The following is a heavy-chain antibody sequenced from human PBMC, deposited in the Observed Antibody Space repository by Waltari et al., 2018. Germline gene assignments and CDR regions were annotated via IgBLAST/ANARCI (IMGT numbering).Heavy chain of an antibody. CDR3: AREGYLGGAFDI. V-gene: IGHV4-39*07. CDR1: GGSISSSSYY. CDR2: IYYSGST. J-gene: IGHJ3*02. D-gene: IGHD1-26*01. Sequence: QLQLQESGPGLVKPSETLSLTCTVSGGSISSSSYYWGWIRQPPGKGLEWIGSIYYSGSTYYNPSLKSRVTISVDTSKNQFSLKLSSVTAADTAVYYCAREGYLGGAFDIWGQGTMVTVSS.